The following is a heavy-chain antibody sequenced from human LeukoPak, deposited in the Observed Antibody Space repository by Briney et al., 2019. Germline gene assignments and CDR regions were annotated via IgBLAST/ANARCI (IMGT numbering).Heavy chain of an antibody. CDR2: NSGGSSST. D-gene: IGHD4-23*01. Sequence: GGSLRLSCAASGLTFSNYAMSWVRQAPGKGLEWVSANSGGSSSTSYTDSVKGRLTISRDKSKSTLSLQLNSLRAEDMSLYYSAKDRRSMVVTPSWAFDIWGQGTLVTVSS. CDR3: AKDRRSMVVTPSWAFDI. J-gene: IGHJ3*02. CDR1: GLTFSNYA. V-gene: IGHV3-23*01.